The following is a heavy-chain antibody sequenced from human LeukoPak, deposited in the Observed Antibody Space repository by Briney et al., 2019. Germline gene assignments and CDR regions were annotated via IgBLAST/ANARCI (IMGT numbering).Heavy chain of an antibody. CDR2: ISYDANIGSNK. CDR1: EFDFSSHA. Sequence: GGSLRLSCAASEFDFSSHAMTWVRQAPGKGLEWVALISYDANIGSNKYYAGSVKGRFTISRDNSKNTLYLQMNSLRAEDTAVYYCARDGGYDFWSGYYQVYWGQGTLVTVSS. J-gene: IGHJ4*02. V-gene: IGHV3-30-3*01. CDR3: ARDGGYDFWSGYYQVY. D-gene: IGHD3-3*01.